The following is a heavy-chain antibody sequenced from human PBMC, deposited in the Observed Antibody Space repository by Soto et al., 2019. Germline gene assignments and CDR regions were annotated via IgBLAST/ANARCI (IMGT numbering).Heavy chain of an antibody. Sequence: SETLSLTCTVSGGSITDYSWVWIRQPAGKGLEWIGRIFSSGSTNYNPSLKGRFTMSSDTSKNQVSLQLNSATATDTAVYFCAREQGVVVSAGNWFDPWGQGSLVTVSS. CDR2: IFSSGST. V-gene: IGHV4-4*07. J-gene: IGHJ5*02. CDR1: GGSITDYS. CDR3: AREQGVVVSAGNWFDP. D-gene: IGHD3-3*01.